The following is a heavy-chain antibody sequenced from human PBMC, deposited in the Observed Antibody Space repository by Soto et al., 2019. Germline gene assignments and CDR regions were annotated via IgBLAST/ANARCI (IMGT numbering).Heavy chain of an antibody. J-gene: IGHJ6*02. Sequence: ASVKVSCKASGGTFSSYAISWVRQAPGQGLEWMGGIIPIFGTANYAQKFQGRVTITADESTSTAYMELSSLRSEDTAVYYCARLGVEMAKIQLQIEDYYYGMDVWGQGTTVTVSS. CDR1: GGTFSSYA. D-gene: IGHD5-12*01. CDR3: ARLGVEMAKIQLQIEDYYYGMDV. V-gene: IGHV1-69*13. CDR2: IIPIFGTA.